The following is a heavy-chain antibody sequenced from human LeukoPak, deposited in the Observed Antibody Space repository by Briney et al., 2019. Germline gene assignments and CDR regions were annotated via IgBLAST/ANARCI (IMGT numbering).Heavy chain of an antibody. CDR2: IIPSLDIS. CDR3: ARDHCSRGSCLGGH. D-gene: IGHD2-15*01. V-gene: IGHV1-69*04. J-gene: IGHJ4*02. CDR1: GDTFITYT. Sequence: ASVKVSCRASGDTFITYTFSWVRQAPGQGLEWMGRIIPSLDISNYAQKFQGRVTLTADKSTTTTYMKLTSLRTEDTAIYYCARDHCSRGSCLGGHWGQGTLVTVSS.